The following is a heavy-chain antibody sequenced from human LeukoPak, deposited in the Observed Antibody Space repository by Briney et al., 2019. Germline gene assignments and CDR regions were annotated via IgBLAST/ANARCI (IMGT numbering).Heavy chain of an antibody. J-gene: IGHJ4*02. CDR1: GGSFSGYY. CDR2: INHSGST. D-gene: IGHD3-22*01. Sequence: PSETLSLTCAVYGGSFSGYYWSWIRQPPGKGLEWIGEINHSGSTNYNPSLKSRVTISVDTSKNQFSLKLSSVTAADTAVYYCAFRSDYYDSSGYQTNDYWGQGTLVSVS. CDR3: AFRSDYYDSSGYQTNDY. V-gene: IGHV4-34*01.